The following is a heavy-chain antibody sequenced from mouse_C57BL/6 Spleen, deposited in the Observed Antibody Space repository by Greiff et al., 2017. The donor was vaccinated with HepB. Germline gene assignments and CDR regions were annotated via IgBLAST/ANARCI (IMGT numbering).Heavy chain of an antibody. CDR3: TRGFYDYEVSSYAMDY. V-gene: IGHV14-1*01. J-gene: IGHJ4*01. Sequence: VQLQQSGAELVRPGASVKLSCTASGFNIKDYYMHWVKQRPEQGLEWIGRIDPEDGDTEYAPKFQGKATMTADTSSNTAYLQLSSLTSEDTAVYYCTRGFYDYEVSSYAMDYWGQGTSVTVSS. D-gene: IGHD2-4*01. CDR2: IDPEDGDT. CDR1: GFNIKDYY.